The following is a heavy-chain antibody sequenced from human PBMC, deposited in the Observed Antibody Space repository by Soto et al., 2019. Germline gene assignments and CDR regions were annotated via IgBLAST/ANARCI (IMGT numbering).Heavy chain of an antibody. CDR3: TTWRSSSWFDY. CDR2: IFSSDSYA. D-gene: IGHD6-13*01. V-gene: IGHV5-51*01. Sequence: GESLKISCKGSGYSFSTYSIGWVRQMPGKGLEWMGNIFSSDSYARYSPSFQGQVTISVDRSISTAYLQWSSLKASDTAMYYCTTWRSSSWFDYWGQGTQVTVSS. CDR1: GYSFSTYS. J-gene: IGHJ4*02.